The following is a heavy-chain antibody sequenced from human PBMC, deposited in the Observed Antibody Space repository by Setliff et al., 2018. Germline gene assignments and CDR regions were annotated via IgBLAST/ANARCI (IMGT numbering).Heavy chain of an antibody. V-gene: IGHV4-59*01. CDR2: MYDSGRT. D-gene: IGHD4-17*01. Sequence: SETLSLTCSVSGGSITSDYWSWIRQPPGKGLEWIGYMYDSGRTNYNPSLKSRVTISTGTSKNQFSLKLNSVTAADTAVYYCAGSTVTQVDYWGQGTLVTASS. CDR1: GGSITSDY. CDR3: AGSTVTQVDY. J-gene: IGHJ4*02.